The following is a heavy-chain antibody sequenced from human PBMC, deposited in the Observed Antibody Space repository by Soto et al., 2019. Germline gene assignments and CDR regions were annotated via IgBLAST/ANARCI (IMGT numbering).Heavy chain of an antibody. CDR2: INPNSGGT. V-gene: IGHV1-2*04. Sequence: GASVKVSCKASGYTSTGYYMHWVRQAPGQGLEWMGWINPNSGGTNYAQKFQGWVTMTRDTSISTAYMELSRLRSDDTAVYYCARGTAATLYYYYMDVWGKGTTVTV. CDR3: ARGTAATLYYYYMDV. CDR1: GYTSTGYY. J-gene: IGHJ6*03. D-gene: IGHD6-25*01.